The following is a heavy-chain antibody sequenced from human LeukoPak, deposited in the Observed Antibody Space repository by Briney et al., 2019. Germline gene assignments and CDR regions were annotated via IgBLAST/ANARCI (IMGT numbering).Heavy chain of an antibody. J-gene: IGHJ4*02. V-gene: IGHV4-34*01. CDR3: ARAGPRRDGYPAEYFDY. D-gene: IGHD5-24*01. CDR1: GGSFSGYY. Sequence: KTSETLSLTCAVYGGSFSGYYWSWIRQPPGKGPEWIGEINDSGSTTYNPSLRSRVTISLDTSKNQFSLKVNSVTAADTAVYYCARAGPRRDGYPAEYFDYWGQGTLVTVSS. CDR2: INDSGST.